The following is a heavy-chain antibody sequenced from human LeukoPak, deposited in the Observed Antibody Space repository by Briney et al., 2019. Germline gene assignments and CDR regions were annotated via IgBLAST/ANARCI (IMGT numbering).Heavy chain of an antibody. J-gene: IGHJ3*02. CDR1: GFTFSSYS. CDR3: ARGIPKRWGKGAGGAFDI. CDR2: ISSSSSYI. V-gene: IGHV3-21*04. D-gene: IGHD3-16*01. Sequence: GGSLRLSCAASGFTFSSYSMNWVRQAPGKGLEWVSSISSSSSYIYYADSVKGRFTISRDNAKNSLYLQMNSLRAEDTAVYYCARGIPKRWGKGAGGAFDIWGQGTMVTVSS.